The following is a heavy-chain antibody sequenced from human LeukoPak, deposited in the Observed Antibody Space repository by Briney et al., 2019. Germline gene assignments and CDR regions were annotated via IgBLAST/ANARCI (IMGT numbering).Heavy chain of an antibody. V-gene: IGHV1-18*01. Sequence: ASVKVSCKTSGYTFTSYGISWVRQAPGQGPDWMGWISAYNGNTNYAQKLQGRVTMTTDTSTSTAYMELRSLRSDDTAVYYCARNPGAYGEGCDSWGQGTLVPVSS. D-gene: IGHD4-17*01. CDR1: GYTFTSYG. CDR3: ARNPGAYGEGCDS. CDR2: ISAYNGNT. J-gene: IGHJ4*02.